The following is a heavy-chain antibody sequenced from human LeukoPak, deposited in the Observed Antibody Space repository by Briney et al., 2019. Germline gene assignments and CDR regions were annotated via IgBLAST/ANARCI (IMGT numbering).Heavy chain of an antibody. Sequence: PSETLSLTCAVYGGSFSGYYWSWIRQPPGKGLEWIGYIYTSGSTNYNPSLKSRVTISVDTSKNQFSLKLSSVTAADTAVYYCARRGYHNWFDPWGQGTLVTVSS. J-gene: IGHJ5*02. D-gene: IGHD3-10*01. V-gene: IGHV4-4*09. CDR3: ARRGYHNWFDP. CDR2: IYTSGST. CDR1: GGSFSGYY.